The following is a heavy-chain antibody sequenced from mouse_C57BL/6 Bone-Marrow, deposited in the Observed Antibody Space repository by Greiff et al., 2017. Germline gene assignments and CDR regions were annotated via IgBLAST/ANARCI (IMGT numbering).Heavy chain of an antibody. CDR1: GFSLTSYA. CDR2: IWTGGGT. D-gene: IGHD1-1*01. Sequence: VKLVESGPGLVAPSQSLSITCTVSGFSLTSYAISWVRQPPGKGLEWLGVIWTGGGTNYTSALKSRLSISKDNSKSQVFLKMNSLQTDDTARYYCARDESYGRVLYYAMDYWGQGTSVTVSS. V-gene: IGHV2-9-1*01. J-gene: IGHJ4*01. CDR3: ARDESYGRVLYYAMDY.